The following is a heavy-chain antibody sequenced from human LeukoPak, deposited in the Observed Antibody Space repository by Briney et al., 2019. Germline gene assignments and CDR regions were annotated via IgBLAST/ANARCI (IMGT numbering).Heavy chain of an antibody. D-gene: IGHD2-2*01. J-gene: IGHJ6*02. CDR3: ATVGIVVVPAIHTYGMDV. Sequence: ASVKVSCKVSGYTLTELSMHWVRQAPGKGLEWMGGFDPEDGETIYAQKFQGRVTMTEDTSTDTAYMELSSLRSEDTAVYYCATVGIVVVPAIHTYGMDVWGQGTTVTVSS. V-gene: IGHV1-24*01. CDR1: GYTLTELS. CDR2: FDPEDGET.